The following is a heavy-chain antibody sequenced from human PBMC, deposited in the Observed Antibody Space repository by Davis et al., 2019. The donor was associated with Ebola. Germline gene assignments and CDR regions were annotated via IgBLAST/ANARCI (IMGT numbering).Heavy chain of an antibody. CDR2: ISISSGFT. D-gene: IGHD5-24*01. CDR1: GFSFSDYY. CDR3: ARGPRKMATTNFDY. V-gene: IGHV3-11*06. J-gene: IGHJ4*02. Sequence: GESLKISCAASGFSFSDYYMSWIRQAPGKGLEWVSYISISSGFTNYADSVKGRFTISRDNAKNSLYLQMNSLRAEDTAVHYCARGPRKMATTNFDYWGQGTLVTVSS.